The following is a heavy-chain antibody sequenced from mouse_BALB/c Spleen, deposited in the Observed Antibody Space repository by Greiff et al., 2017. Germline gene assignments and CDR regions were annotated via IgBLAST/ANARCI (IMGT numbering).Heavy chain of an antibody. CDR1: GFTFTDTY. J-gene: IGHJ4*01. CDR2: IDPANGNT. CDR3: ATYDGYPCYYAMDY. V-gene: IGHV14-3*02. Sequence: VQLQQSGAELVTPGASVKLSCTASGFTFTDTYMHWVKQRPEQGLEWIGRIDPANGNTKYDPKFQGKATITADTSSNTAYLQLSSLTSGDTAVYYCATYDGYPCYYAMDYWGQGTSVTVSS. D-gene: IGHD2-3*01.